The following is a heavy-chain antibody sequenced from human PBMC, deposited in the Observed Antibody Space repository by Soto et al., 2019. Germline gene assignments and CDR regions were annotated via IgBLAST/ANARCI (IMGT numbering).Heavy chain of an antibody. CDR3: ARDSGYSSYYDYGMDV. V-gene: IGHV4-61*01. Sequence: QVQLQESGPGLVKPSETLSLTCTVSGGSVSSGSYYWSWIRQPPGKGLEWIGYIYYSGSTNYNPSLNSRVTISVDTSKNQFSLKLSSVTAADTAVYYCARDSGYSSYYDYGMDVWGQGTTVTVSS. CDR2: IYYSGST. D-gene: IGHD6-13*01. CDR1: GGSVSSGSYY. J-gene: IGHJ6*02.